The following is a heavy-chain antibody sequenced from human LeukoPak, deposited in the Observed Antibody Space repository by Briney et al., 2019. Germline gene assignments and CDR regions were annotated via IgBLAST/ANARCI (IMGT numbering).Heavy chain of an antibody. D-gene: IGHD3-16*01. V-gene: IGHV1-69*10. Sequence: SVKVSCKASGGIISSYSINWVRQAPGQGLEWMGGIIPIAQKFQGRVTITADKSTSTAYMELSSLRCEDTAVYYCARDPLGYEGPFDIWGQGTMVNVSS. J-gene: IGHJ3*02. CDR1: GGIISSYS. CDR3: ARDPLGYEGPFDI. CDR2: IIPI.